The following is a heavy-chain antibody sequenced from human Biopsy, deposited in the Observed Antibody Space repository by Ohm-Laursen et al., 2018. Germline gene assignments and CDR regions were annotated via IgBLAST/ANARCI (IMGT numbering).Heavy chain of an antibody. D-gene: IGHD2-21*01. CDR2: VNPVAEAT. CDR3: ARESPLRLGVCGAIRCFKEVFGMDV. Sequence: ASVKVSCKASGYNFGNYYINWVRKAPGQGLEWLGVVNPVAEATMYAQKFQDRITLTRDASTNTVYMDLTSLTSEDTAVYYCARESPLRLGVCGAIRCFKEVFGMDVWGQGTTVIVSS. CDR1: GYNFGNYY. V-gene: IGHV1-46*01. J-gene: IGHJ6*02.